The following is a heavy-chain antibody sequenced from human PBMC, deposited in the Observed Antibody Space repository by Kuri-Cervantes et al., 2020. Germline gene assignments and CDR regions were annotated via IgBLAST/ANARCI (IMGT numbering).Heavy chain of an antibody. CDR2: SNAGNGNT. CDR1: GYTFTSYA. J-gene: IGHJ4*02. Sequence: ASVKVSCKASGYTFTSYAMHWVRQAPGQRLEWMGWSNAGNGNTKYSQKFQGRVTITADESTSTAYMELSSLRSEDTAVYYCARDGSIPSSWGQGTLVTVSS. CDR3: ARDGSIPSS. V-gene: IGHV1-3*01. D-gene: IGHD6-6*01.